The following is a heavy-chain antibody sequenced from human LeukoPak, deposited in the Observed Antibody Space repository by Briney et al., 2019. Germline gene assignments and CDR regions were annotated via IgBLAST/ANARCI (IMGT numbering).Heavy chain of an antibody. D-gene: IGHD3-10*01. V-gene: IGHV3-48*04. Sequence: GGSLRLSCVASGFTFSSYSMNWVRQAPGKGLEWVSYINNVGLTMYYSDSVKGRFAISRDNADNSLSLQMNSLRAEDTAVYYCARLFLGSYFGSGNYHFDYWGQGTLVTVSS. J-gene: IGHJ4*02. CDR2: INNVGLTM. CDR3: ARLFLGSYFGSGNYHFDY. CDR1: GFTFSSYS.